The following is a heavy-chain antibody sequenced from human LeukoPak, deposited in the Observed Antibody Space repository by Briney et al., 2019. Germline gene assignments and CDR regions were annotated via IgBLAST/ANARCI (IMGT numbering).Heavy chain of an antibody. CDR2: ISWNSGSI. D-gene: IGHD6-13*01. J-gene: IGHJ6*02. V-gene: IGHV3-9*01. CDR1: GFTFDDYA. CDR3: AKGIAAAGHYYYYGMDV. Sequence: PGGSLRLSCAASGFTFDDYAMHWVRQAPGKGLEWVSGISWNSGSIGYADSVKGRFTISRDNAKNSLYLQMNSLRAEDTALYYCAKGIAAAGHYYYYGMDVWGQGTTVTVSS.